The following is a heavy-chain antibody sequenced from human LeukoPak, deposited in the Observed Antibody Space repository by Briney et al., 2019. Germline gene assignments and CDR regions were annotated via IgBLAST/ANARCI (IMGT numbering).Heavy chain of an antibody. D-gene: IGHD5-24*01. CDR1: GGTFSSYA. J-gene: IGHJ5*02. CDR3: AREGGDGFVLKNWFDP. V-gene: IGHV1-18*01. Sequence: EASVKVSCKASGGTFSSYAISWVRQAPGQGLEWMGWISAYNGNTNYAQKLQGRVTMTTDTSTSTAYMELRSLRSDDTAVYYCAREGGDGFVLKNWFDPWGQGTLVTVSS. CDR2: ISAYNGNT.